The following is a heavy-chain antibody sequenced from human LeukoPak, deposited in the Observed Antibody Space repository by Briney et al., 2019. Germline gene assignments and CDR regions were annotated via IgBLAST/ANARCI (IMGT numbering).Heavy chain of an antibody. CDR1: GFTFSSYA. D-gene: IGHD1-1*01. Sequence: GGSLRLSCAASGFTFSSYAMSWVRQAPGKGLEWVSAISGSGGSTYYADSVKGRFTISRDNSKNTLYLQMISLRAEGTAVYYCANSVNDLFDYWGQGTLVTVSS. V-gene: IGHV3-23*01. J-gene: IGHJ4*02. CDR2: ISGSGGST. CDR3: ANSVNDLFDY.